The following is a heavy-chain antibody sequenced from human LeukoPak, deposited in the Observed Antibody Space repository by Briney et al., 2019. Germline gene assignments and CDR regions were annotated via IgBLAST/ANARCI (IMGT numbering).Heavy chain of an antibody. CDR2: IYHSGST. J-gene: IGHJ5*02. CDR3: ARHAVEAASRWFDP. CDR1: GGSISSGSYY. Sequence: SETLSLTCTVSGGSISSGSYYWSWIRQPPGKGLEWIGSIYHSGSTYYNPSLKSRVTISVDTSKNQFSLKLSSVTAADTAVYYCARHAVEAASRWFDPWGQGTLVTVSS. V-gene: IGHV4-39*01. D-gene: IGHD1-1*01.